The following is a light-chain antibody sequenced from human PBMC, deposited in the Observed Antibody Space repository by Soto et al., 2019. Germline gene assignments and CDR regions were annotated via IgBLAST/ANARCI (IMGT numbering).Light chain of an antibody. J-gene: IGLJ2*01. Sequence: SDELTQPPSVSVAPGKTARITCGGNNIGSKSVHWYQQKPGQAPVLVIYYDSDRPSGIPERFSGSNSGNTATLTISRVEAGDEADYYCQLWDSSSDRVVFGGGTKLTVL. V-gene: IGLV3-21*04. CDR1: NIGSKS. CDR2: YDS. CDR3: QLWDSSSDRVV.